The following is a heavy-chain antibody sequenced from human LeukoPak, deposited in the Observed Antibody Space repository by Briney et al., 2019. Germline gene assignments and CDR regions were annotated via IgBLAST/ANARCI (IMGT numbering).Heavy chain of an antibody. V-gene: IGHV3-21*01. Sequence: GGSLRLSCAASGFIFSNYGMNWVRQAPGRGLEWVSSISTAGNIIQYADSLRGRFSVSRDNAKNSLYLQLDSLTVEDTAMYYCVRDRGYCSGGPCYGEVSWGLGTLVTVSS. J-gene: IGHJ5*02. CDR1: GFIFSNYG. CDR2: ISTAGNII. CDR3: VRDRGYCSGGPCYGEVS. D-gene: IGHD2-15*01.